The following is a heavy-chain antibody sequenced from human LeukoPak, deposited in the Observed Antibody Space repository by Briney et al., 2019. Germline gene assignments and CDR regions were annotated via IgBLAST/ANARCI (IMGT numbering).Heavy chain of an antibody. CDR1: GGTFSSYA. D-gene: IGHD3-22*01. J-gene: IGHJ3*02. Sequence: GASVKVSCKASGGTFSSYAISWVRQAPGQGLEWMGGIIPIFGTANYAQKFQGRVTITADESTSTAYMELSSLRSEDTAVCYCARDRGSGYSEPDAFDIWGQGTMVTVSS. V-gene: IGHV1-69*13. CDR2: IIPIFGTA. CDR3: ARDRGSGYSEPDAFDI.